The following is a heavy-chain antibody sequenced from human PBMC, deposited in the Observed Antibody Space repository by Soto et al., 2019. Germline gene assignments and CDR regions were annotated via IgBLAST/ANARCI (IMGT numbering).Heavy chain of an antibody. V-gene: IGHV1-3*01. CDR1: GYTFTSYA. D-gene: IGHD4-4*01. Sequence: QVQLVQSGAEVKKPGASVKVSCKASGYTFTSYAMHWVRQAPGQRLEWMGWINAGNGNTKYSQKFQGRVTITRDTSASTAYMELSSLRSEDTAVYYCARGGPVTHEDYGMDVWGQGTTVTVSS. CDR3: ARGGPVTHEDYGMDV. J-gene: IGHJ6*02. CDR2: INAGNGNT.